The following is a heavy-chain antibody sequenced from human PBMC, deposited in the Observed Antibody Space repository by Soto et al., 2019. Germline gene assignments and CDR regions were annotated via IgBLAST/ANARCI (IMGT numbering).Heavy chain of an antibody. CDR3: GRGHSGYFYGFLCGPLDY. CDR1: GYTFTSSY. D-gene: IGHD3-9*01. J-gene: IGHJ4*02. Sequence: ASVKVSCKACGYTFTSSYMHWVRQALGQGVVWMAIINPSGGSASYAQKFHSKVTMTRDNSTSTVHMELSSLRSEDTDVYYCGRGHSGYFYGFLCGPLDYWAQGTLVTGSS. CDR2: INPSGGSA. V-gene: IGHV1-46*01.